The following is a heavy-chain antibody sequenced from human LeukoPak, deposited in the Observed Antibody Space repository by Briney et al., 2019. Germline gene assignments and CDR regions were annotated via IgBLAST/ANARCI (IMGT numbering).Heavy chain of an antibody. J-gene: IGHJ4*02. CDR3: ARTAYSDYSLGF. V-gene: IGHV3-74*01. CDR2: ISSDGSST. CDR1: GFTFSNYW. Sequence: GGSLRLSCAASGFTFSNYWMHWVRQAPGKGLVGVSRISSDGSSTSYADSVKGRFTISRDNAKNTLYLQMNSLRAEDTAVYYCARTAYSDYSLGFWGQGTLVTVSS. D-gene: IGHD5-12*01.